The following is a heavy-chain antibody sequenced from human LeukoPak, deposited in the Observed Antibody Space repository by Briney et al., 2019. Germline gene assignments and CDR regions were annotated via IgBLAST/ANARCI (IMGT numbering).Heavy chain of an antibody. J-gene: IGHJ4*02. D-gene: IGHD3-22*01. V-gene: IGHV4-59*01. CDR1: GGSISSYY. CDR2: IYYSGST. CDR3: ARGSDSSGQDY. Sequence: SETLSLTCTVSGGSISSYYWSWIRQPPGKGLEWIGYIYYSGSTNYNPSLKSRVTISVDTSKNQFSLKLSSVTAADTAVHYCARGSDSSGQDYWGQGTLVAVSS.